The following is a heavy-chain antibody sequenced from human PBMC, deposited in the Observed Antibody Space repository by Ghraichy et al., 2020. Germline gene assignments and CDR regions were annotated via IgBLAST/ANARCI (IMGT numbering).Heavy chain of an antibody. J-gene: IGHJ3*02. CDR2: ISGSGGST. CDR3: AKVERRVVVFSGAFDI. D-gene: IGHD2-15*01. Sequence: LSLTCAASGFTFSSYAMSWVRQAPGKGLEWVSAISGSGGSTYYADSVKGRFTISRDNSKNTLYLQMNSLRAEDTAVYYCAKVERRVVVFSGAFDIWGQGTMVTVSS. CDR1: GFTFSSYA. V-gene: IGHV3-23*01.